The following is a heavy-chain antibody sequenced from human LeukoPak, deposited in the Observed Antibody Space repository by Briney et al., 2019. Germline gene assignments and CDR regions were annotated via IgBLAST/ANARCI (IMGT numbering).Heavy chain of an antibody. D-gene: IGHD2/OR15-2a*01. CDR1: CHSIISGTCS. V-gene: IGHV4-30-2*01. J-gene: IGHJ4*02. Sequence: PSLTLSLTCALSCHSIISGTCSLTWIRQPPGKGLEWIGFISHSGGTYYNPSLKSRVTMSVDRSENQFSLKLRSVTAEDSAIDYCARCVIVPSTMLDYWGQGALVTVSS. CDR2: ISHSGGT. CDR3: ARCVIVPSTMLDY.